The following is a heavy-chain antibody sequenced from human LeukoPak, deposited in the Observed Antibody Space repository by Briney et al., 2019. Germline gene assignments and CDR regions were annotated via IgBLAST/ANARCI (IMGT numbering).Heavy chain of an antibody. J-gene: IGHJ4*02. Sequence: PSETLSLTCTVSGGSISSSSYYWGWIRQPPGKGLEWIGSIYYSGSTYYNPSLKGRVTISVDTSKNQFSLKLSSVTAADTAVYYCASPYYDTRGYWGQGTLVTVSS. CDR2: IYYSGST. D-gene: IGHD3-22*01. CDR3: ASPYYDTRGY. CDR1: GGSISSSSYY. V-gene: IGHV4-39*07.